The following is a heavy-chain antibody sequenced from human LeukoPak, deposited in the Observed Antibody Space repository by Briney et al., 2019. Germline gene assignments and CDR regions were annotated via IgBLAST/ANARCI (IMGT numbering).Heavy chain of an antibody. CDR2: IYYSGST. D-gene: IGHD1-26*01. CDR1: GGSISSYY. CDR3: ARDRRRVGATYFDY. V-gene: IGHV4-59*01. J-gene: IGHJ4*02. Sequence: SETLSLTCTVSGGSISSYYWSWIRQPPGKGLEWIVYIYYSGSTNYNPSLKSRVTISVDTSKNQFSLKLSSVTAADTAVYYCARDRRRVGATYFDYWGQGTLVTVSS.